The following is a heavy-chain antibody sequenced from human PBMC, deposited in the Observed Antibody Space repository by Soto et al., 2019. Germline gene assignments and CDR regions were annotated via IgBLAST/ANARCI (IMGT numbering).Heavy chain of an antibody. CDR1: GYTFTTYF. Sequence: QVQLVQSGAEVKKPGASVQVSCKASGYTFTTYFMHWVRQAPGQGVEVMGRINPTGGDTVYAKKFQGRVNVSRDTSTSTVYIELGSLTSKDTAVYYCARGSYASNVFIMDVWGQGTTVTVSS. J-gene: IGHJ6*02. V-gene: IGHV1-46*01. CDR3: ARGSYASNVFIMDV. CDR2: INPTGGDT. D-gene: IGHD2-2*01.